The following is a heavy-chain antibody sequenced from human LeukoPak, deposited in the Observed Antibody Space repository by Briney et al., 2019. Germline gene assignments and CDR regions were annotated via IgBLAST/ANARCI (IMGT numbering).Heavy chain of an antibody. Sequence: GGSLRLSWAASGFTVSSHNMNWVRQAPGKGLEWVSFISSNGRQKYYEDSVKGRFTISRDNAKTSLYLHLDSLTADDTAVYYCARKAPDWDVSDYWGHGTLVIV. CDR3: ARKAPDWDVSDY. CDR1: GFTVSSHN. D-gene: IGHD3/OR15-3a*01. V-gene: IGHV3-21*01. J-gene: IGHJ4*01. CDR2: ISSNGRQK.